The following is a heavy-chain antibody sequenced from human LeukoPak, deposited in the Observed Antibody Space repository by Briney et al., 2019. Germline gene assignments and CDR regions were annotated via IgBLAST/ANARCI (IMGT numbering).Heavy chain of an antibody. V-gene: IGHV1-69*06. J-gene: IGHJ4*02. CDR3: ASLMYEFDY. D-gene: IGHD2-8*01. CDR2: IIPIFGTA. CDR1: GGTFSSYA. Sequence: REASVKVSCKASGGTFSSYAISWVRQAPGQGLEWMGGIIPIFGTANYAQKFQGRVTITADKSTSTAYMELSSLRSEDTAVYYCASLMYEFDYWGQGTLVTVSS.